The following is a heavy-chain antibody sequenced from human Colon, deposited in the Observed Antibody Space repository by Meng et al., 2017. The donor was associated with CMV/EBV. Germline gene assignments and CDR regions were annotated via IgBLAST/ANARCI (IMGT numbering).Heavy chain of an antibody. V-gene: IGHV3-73*01. CDR3: ARVKWQRFVDF. D-gene: IGHD5-12*01. CDR1: GFIFSGSH. CDR2: VRSKANNYAT. Sequence: GESLKISCAASGFIFSGSHMHWVRQASGKGLEWVGHVRSKANNYATAYSASVKGRFTISRDDSKNTAYLQMNSLKTEDTAVYYCARVKWQRFVDFWGQGMLVTVSS. J-gene: IGHJ4*02.